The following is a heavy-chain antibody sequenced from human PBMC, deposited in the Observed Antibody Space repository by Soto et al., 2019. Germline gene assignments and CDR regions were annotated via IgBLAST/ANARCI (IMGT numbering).Heavy chain of an antibody. D-gene: IGHD4-17*01. CDR3: ARDSATVADYYYTMDV. CDR1: GFTFSSYP. J-gene: IGHJ6*02. V-gene: IGHV3-30-3*01. CDR2: ISYDGSNK. Sequence: QVQLVESGGGVVQPGRSLRLSCAASGFTFSSYPMHWVRQAPGKGLECVAVISYDGSNKYYVDSVKGRFTISRDNSKNTLYLQMNSLIPEDTTVYYCARDSATVADYYYTMDVWGQGTTVTVS.